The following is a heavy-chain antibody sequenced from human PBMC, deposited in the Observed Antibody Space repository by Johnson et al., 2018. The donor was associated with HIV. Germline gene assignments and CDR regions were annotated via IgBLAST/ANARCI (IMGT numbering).Heavy chain of an antibody. D-gene: IGHD2/OR15-2a*01. CDR1: GFTFSTNA. CDR3: AFEGARNPDGFDI. CDR2: ISDSGGRT. V-gene: IGHV3-23*04. Sequence: VQLVESGGSLLQPGGSLRLSCAASGFTFSTNAMSWVRQAPGKGLEWVSGISDSGGRTDYADSVKGRFSISRDNSKNTLYLQMNSLRAEDTAVYYCAFEGARNPDGFDIWGQGTTVTVSS. J-gene: IGHJ3*02.